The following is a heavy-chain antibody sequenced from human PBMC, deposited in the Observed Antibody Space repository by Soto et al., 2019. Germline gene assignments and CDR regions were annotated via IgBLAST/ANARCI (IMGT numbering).Heavy chain of an antibody. Sequence: PGESLKISCKGSGYSFTSYWIGWVRQMPGKGLEWMGIIYPGDSDTRYSPSFQGQVTISADKSISTAYLQWSSLKASDTAMYYCARHAAIAALPNYYHNGMDVSGQGTTVTVSS. CDR3: ARHAAIAALPNYYHNGMDV. J-gene: IGHJ6*02. D-gene: IGHD6-13*01. V-gene: IGHV5-51*01. CDR1: GYSFTSYW. CDR2: IYPGDSDT.